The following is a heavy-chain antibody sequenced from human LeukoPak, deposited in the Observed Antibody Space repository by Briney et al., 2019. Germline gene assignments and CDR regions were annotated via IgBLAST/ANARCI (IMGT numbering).Heavy chain of an antibody. CDR2: INPNSGGT. D-gene: IGHD6-19*01. CDR1: GYTFTGYY. V-gene: IGHV1-2*02. J-gene: IGHJ4*02. Sequence: ASVKVSCKASGYTFTGYYMHWVRQAPGQGLEWMGWINPNSGGTNYAQKLRGRVTMTTDTSTGTAYMELRSLRSDDTAVYYCARDSSGCEYWGQGTLVTVSS. CDR3: ARDSSGCEY.